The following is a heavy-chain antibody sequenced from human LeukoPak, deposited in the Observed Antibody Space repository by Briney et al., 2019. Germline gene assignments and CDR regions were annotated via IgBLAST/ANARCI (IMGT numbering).Heavy chain of an antibody. Sequence: EWMGRIIPILGIANYAQKFQGRVTITADKSTSTAYMELSSLRSEDTAVYYCAPESSAHTVAWGQGTLVTVSS. D-gene: IGHD3-22*01. J-gene: IGHJ5*02. CDR3: APESSAHTVA. V-gene: IGHV1-69*02. CDR2: IIPILGIA.